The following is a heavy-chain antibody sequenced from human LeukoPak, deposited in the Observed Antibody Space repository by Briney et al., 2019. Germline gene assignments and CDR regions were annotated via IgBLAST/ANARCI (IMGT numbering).Heavy chain of an antibody. V-gene: IGHV3-33*01. J-gene: IGHJ5*02. Sequence: GGSLRLSCAASGFTFTSYGMHWVRQAPGKGLDWVALIWDDGNNKYYADSAKGRFTISRDNSKNTLYLQTNSLRAEDTAVYYCARDNGEWRLNWFDHWGQGTLVTVSS. CDR1: GFTFTSYG. CDR2: IWDDGNNK. D-gene: IGHD2-8*01. CDR3: ARDNGEWRLNWFDH.